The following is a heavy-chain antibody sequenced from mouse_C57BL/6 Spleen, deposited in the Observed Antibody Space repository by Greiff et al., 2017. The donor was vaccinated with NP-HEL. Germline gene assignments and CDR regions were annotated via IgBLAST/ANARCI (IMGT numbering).Heavy chain of an antibody. CDR2: INPSTGGT. J-gene: IGHJ2*01. CDR1: GYSFTGYY. CDR3: ARSDSSGYGGYFDY. V-gene: IGHV1-42*01. D-gene: IGHD3-2*02. Sequence: VQLKESGPELVKPGASVKISCKASGYSFTGYYMNWVKQSPEKSLEWIGEINPSTGGTTYNQKFKAKATLTVDKSSSTAYMQLKSLTSEDSAVYYCARSDSSGYGGYFDYWGQGTTLTVSS.